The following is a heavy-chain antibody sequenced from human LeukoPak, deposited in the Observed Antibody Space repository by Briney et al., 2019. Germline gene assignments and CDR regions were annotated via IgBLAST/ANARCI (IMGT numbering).Heavy chain of an antibody. V-gene: IGHV4-61*02. D-gene: IGHD2-8*01. CDR3: ARAILLSPHYAFDF. J-gene: IGHJ3*01. Sequence: SESLSLTCPVSGVSISRGSYDWSWIRQPAGKGLEWIGRIYTSGSMNYNPSLKRRLTISVDSSKDQFSLKLSSVTAAGAAVYYCARAILLSPHYAFDFWGQGTMVTVSS. CDR1: GVSISRGSYD. CDR2: IYTSGSM.